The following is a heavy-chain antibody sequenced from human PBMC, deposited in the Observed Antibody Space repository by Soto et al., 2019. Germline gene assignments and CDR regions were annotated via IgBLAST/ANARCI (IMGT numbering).Heavy chain of an antibody. CDR2: IKSKTDGGTT. D-gene: IGHD3-22*01. CDR3: TTDSYSTIIIVRFDY. J-gene: IGHJ4*01. V-gene: IGHV3-15*07. CDR1: GFTFSNAW. Sequence: GGSLRLSCAASGFTFSNAWINWVRQAPGKGLEWVGRIKSKTDGGTTDYDAPVKGRFAISRDDSNNMVYLQMNSLKIEDTAVYYCTTDSYSTIIIVRFDYWGQGTLVTVSS.